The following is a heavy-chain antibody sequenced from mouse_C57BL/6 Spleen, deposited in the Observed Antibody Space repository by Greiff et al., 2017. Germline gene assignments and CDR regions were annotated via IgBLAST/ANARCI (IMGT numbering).Heavy chain of an antibody. CDR2: INPNNGGT. Sequence: EVQLQQSGPELVKPGASVKISCKASGYTFTDYYMNWVKQSHGKSLEWIGDINPNNGGTSYNQKFKGKATLTVDKSSSTAYMELRSLTSEDSAVYYCARVNGYAMDYWGQGTSVTVAS. CDR1: GYTFTDYY. J-gene: IGHJ4*01. V-gene: IGHV1-26*01. CDR3: ARVNGYAMDY.